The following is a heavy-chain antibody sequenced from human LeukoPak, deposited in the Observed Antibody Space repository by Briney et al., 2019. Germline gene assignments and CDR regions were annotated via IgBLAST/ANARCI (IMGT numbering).Heavy chain of an antibody. J-gene: IGHJ3*02. Sequence: GASVKVSCKASGGTFSSYAISWVRQAPGQGLEWMGGIIPIFGTANYAQKFQGRVTITSDESTSTAYMELSSLRAEDTAVYYCAREPFVWLQFLRAWGEAFDIWGQGTMVTVSS. V-gene: IGHV1-69*13. D-gene: IGHD5-24*01. CDR1: GGTFSSYA. CDR2: IIPIFGTA. CDR3: AREPFVWLQFLRAWGEAFDI.